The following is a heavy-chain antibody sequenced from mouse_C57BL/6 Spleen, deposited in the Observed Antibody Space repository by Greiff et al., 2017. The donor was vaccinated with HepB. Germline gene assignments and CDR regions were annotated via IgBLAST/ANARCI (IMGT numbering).Heavy chain of an antibody. V-gene: IGHV1-61*01. J-gene: IGHJ2*01. CDR2: IYPSDSET. CDR1: GYTFTSYW. Sequence: VQLQQPGAELVRPGSSVKLSCKASGYTFTSYWMDWVKQRPGQGLEWIGNIYPSDSETHYNQKFKDKATLTVDKSSSTAYMQLSSLTSEDSAVYYCAREYYSNSLYYFDYWGQGTTLTVSS. CDR3: AREYYSNSLYYFDY. D-gene: IGHD2-5*01.